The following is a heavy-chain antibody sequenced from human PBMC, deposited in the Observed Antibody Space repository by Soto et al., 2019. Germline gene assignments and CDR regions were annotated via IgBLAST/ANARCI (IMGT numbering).Heavy chain of an antibody. CDR3: AKDPGYSSSPFDY. J-gene: IGHJ4*02. CDR1: GFTFSSYA. CDR2: ISGSGGST. D-gene: IGHD6-13*01. Sequence: LSLSCAASGFTFSSYAMSWVRQAPGKGLEWVSAISGSGGSTYYADSVKGRFTISRDNSKNTLYLQMNSLRAEDTAVYYCAKDPGYSSSPFDYWGQGTLVTVSS. V-gene: IGHV3-23*01.